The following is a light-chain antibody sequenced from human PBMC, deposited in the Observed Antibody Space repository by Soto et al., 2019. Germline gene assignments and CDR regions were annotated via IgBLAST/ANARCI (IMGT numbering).Light chain of an antibody. J-gene: IGKJ3*01. CDR1: QSVSSY. Sequence: TQSPATLSLSPGERATLSCRASQSVSSYLAWYQQKPGQAPRLLIYDASNRATGIPARFSGSGSGTDFTLTISSLEPEDFAVYYCQQRSNWPPEVTFGPGTKVDIK. CDR2: DAS. CDR3: QQRSNWPPEVT. V-gene: IGKV3-11*01.